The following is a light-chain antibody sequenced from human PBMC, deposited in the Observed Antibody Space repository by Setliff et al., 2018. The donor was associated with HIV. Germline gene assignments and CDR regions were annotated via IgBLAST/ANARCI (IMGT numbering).Light chain of an antibody. CDR1: QNVGSN. J-gene: IGKJ1*01. V-gene: IGKV3-15*01. CDR3: QHYYNWPRT. CDR2: ATS. Sequence: EIVMTQSPATLSVSPGERVTLSCRASQNVGSNLAWYQQKPGQTPRLLIYATSTRATGIPARFSGSGSGTEFTLTISSMQSEDFAIYYCQHYYNWPRTFGQGTKVDIK.